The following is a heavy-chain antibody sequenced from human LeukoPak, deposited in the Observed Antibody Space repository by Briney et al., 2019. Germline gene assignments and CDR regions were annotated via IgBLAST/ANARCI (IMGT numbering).Heavy chain of an antibody. D-gene: IGHD1-14*01. V-gene: IGHV4-4*07. Sequence: SVTLTLPCTVSSDPISRYYWLWPPEPPGKGVVCIGHNYTSGCTDHYPSLESRVTMSVDTSKNQFSLKLRSVTAADTAVYYCARDSAMARYGYLDYWGQGTMVTVSS. CDR3: ARDSAMARYGYLDY. CDR1: SDPISRYY. CDR2: NYTSGCT. J-gene: IGHJ4*02.